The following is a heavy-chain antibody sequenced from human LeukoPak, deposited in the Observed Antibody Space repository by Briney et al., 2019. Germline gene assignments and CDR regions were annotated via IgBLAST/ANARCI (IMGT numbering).Heavy chain of an antibody. CDR2: INHSGST. V-gene: IGHV4-34*01. Sequence: SETLSLTCAVYGGSFSGYYWSWIRQPPGKGLEWIGEINHSGSTNYNPSLKSRVTISVDTSKNQFSLKLSSVTAADTAVYYCAKHYMGSYNNRGLDYWGQGTLVTVSS. CDR3: AKHYMGSYNNRGLDY. D-gene: IGHD3-10*01. CDR1: GGSFSGYY. J-gene: IGHJ4*02.